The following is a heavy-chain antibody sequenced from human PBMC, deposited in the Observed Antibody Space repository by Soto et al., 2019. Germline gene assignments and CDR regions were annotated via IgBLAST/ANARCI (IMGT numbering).Heavy chain of an antibody. Sequence: SETLSLTCAVSGGSISSGGYSWSWIRQPPGKGLEWIGYIYHSGSTYYNPSLKSRVTISVDTSKNQFSLKLSSVTAADTAVYYCARGPYDYVWGSYRLAAYYFDYWGQGTLVTVSS. CDR3: ARGPYDYVWGSYRLAAYYFDY. CDR2: IYHSGST. V-gene: IGHV4-30-2*05. J-gene: IGHJ4*02. CDR1: GGSISSGGYS. D-gene: IGHD3-16*02.